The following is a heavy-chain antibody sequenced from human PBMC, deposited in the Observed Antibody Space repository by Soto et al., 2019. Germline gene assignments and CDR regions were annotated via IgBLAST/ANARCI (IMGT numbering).Heavy chain of an antibody. Sequence: SETLSLTCTVYARSFSGYYWSWIRQPPGKGLEWIGEVIHTGRTNYNPSLKGRVTISVDTSKNQFSLNLSSVTAADTAVYYCERSPKPSDFPYSFDFCGQGTQVTVYS. CDR2: VIHTGRT. D-gene: IGHD2-21*02. CDR3: ERSPKPSDFPYSFDF. V-gene: IGHV4-34*12. J-gene: IGHJ4*02. CDR1: ARSFSGYY.